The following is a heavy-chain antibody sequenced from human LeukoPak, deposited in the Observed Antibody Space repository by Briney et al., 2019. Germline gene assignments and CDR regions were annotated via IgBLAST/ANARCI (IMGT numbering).Heavy chain of an antibody. D-gene: IGHD3-22*01. CDR2: ISSSSSTI. CDR1: GFTFSSYS. Sequence: PGGSLRLSCAASGFTFSSYSMNWVRQAPGKGLEWVSCISSSSSTIYYADSVKGRFTISRDNAKNSLYLQMNSLRDEDTAVYYCARTYYYDTRGFDIWGQGTMVTVSS. CDR3: ARTYYYDTRGFDI. J-gene: IGHJ3*02. V-gene: IGHV3-48*02.